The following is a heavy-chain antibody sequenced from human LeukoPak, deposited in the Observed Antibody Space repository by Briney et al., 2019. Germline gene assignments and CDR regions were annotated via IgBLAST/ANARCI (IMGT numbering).Heavy chain of an antibody. Sequence: SETLSLTCTVSGGSINSYYWSWIRQPPGKGLEWIGYISYSGSTNYNPSLKSRVTISVDTSKNQFSLKLSSVTAADTAVYYCARVESSSSGYDFDYWGQGTLVTVSS. CDR3: ARVESSSSGYDFDY. V-gene: IGHV4-59*08. CDR1: GGSINSYY. CDR2: ISYSGST. J-gene: IGHJ4*02. D-gene: IGHD6-6*01.